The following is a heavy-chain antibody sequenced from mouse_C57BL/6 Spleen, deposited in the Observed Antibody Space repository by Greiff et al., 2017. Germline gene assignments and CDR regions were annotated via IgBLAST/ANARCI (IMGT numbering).Heavy chain of an antibody. V-gene: IGHV5-4*01. CDR1: GFTFSSYA. Sequence: EVKLVESGGGLVKPGGSLKLSCAASGFTFSSYAMSWVRQTPEKRLEWVATISDGGSYTYYPDNVKGRFTISRDNAKNNLYLQMSHLKSEDTAMYYCARELRGMDYWGQGTSVTVSS. J-gene: IGHJ4*01. CDR2: ISDGGSYT. CDR3: ARELRGMDY.